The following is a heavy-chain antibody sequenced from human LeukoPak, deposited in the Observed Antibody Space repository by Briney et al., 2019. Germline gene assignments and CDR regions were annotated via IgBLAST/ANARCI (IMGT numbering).Heavy chain of an antibody. Sequence: TSETLSLTCAVYGGSFSGYYWSWIRQPPGKGLEWIGEINHSGSTNYNPSLKSRVTISVDTSKNQFSLKLSSVTAADTAVYYCARARYCSSTSCYGPGEDFDYRGQGTLVTVSS. CDR2: INHSGST. D-gene: IGHD2-2*01. CDR3: ARARYCSSTSCYGPGEDFDY. J-gene: IGHJ4*02. CDR1: GGSFSGYY. V-gene: IGHV4-34*01.